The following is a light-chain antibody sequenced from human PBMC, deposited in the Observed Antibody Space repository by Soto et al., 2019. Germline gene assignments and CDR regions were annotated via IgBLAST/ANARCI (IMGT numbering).Light chain of an antibody. CDR2: DAS. J-gene: IGKJ5*01. CDR3: QQRINWPPIT. V-gene: IGKV3-11*01. CDR1: QSVSSY. Sequence: EIVLTQSPATLSLSPGERATLSCRASQSVSSYLAWYQQKPGQAPRLLIYDASNRATGIPDRFSGSGSGTDFTLTISSLEPEDFAVYYCQQRINWPPITFGQGTRLEIK.